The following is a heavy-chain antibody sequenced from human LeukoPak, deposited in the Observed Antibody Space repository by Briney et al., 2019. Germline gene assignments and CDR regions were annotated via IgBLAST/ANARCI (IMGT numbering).Heavy chain of an antibody. D-gene: IGHD2/OR15-2a*01. V-gene: IGHV4-59*02. CDR3: SEGYFEPFDH. Sequence: SETPSLTCVVSGPSVTTSHWNWIRQVPGKGLEWIGCLSYTRKTDYNPSLTSRATISLDASKNQVFLKLTSLTAADTAVYYCSEGYFEPFDHWGQGILVTVSS. CDR2: LSYTRKT. CDR1: GPSVTTSH. J-gene: IGHJ4*02.